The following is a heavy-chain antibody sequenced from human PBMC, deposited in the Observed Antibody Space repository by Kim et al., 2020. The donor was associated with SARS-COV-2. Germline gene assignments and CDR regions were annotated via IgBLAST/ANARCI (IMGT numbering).Heavy chain of an antibody. CDR2: INGDGSST. J-gene: IGHJ6*02. Sequence: GGSLRLSCAASGFTFTRYWMHWVRQAPGKGLVWVSRINGDGSSTTYADSVKGQFTIFRDNAKNTLFLQMNSLRAEDTAVYYCARGAHYGMDVWGQGTTVT. CDR1: GFTFTRYW. V-gene: IGHV3-74*01. CDR3: ARGAHYGMDV.